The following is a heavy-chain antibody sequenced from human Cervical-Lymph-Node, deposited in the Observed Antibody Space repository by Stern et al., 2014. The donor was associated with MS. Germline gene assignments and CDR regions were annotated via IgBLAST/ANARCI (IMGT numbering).Heavy chain of an antibody. J-gene: IGHJ6*02. D-gene: IGHD1-14*01. Sequence: QVQLVESGAEVKKPGATVKVSCKASGYTFSGYSIHWVRQAPGQGLEWMGRINPNSGGTNYAQKFQGRVTMTSDTSISTAYMELSRLRSDDTAVYFCARDRPPQPPESFYYYGMDVWGQGTTVTVSS. CDR3: ARDRPPQPPESFYYYGMDV. CDR1: GYTFSGYS. CDR2: INPNSGGT. V-gene: IGHV1-2*06.